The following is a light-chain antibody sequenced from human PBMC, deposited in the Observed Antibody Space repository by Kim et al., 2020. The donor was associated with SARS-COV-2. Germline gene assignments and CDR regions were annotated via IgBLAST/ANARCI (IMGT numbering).Light chain of an antibody. V-gene: IGLV3-19*01. J-gene: IGLJ3*02. CDR1: SLRTYY. CDR2: NYK. Sequence: SSELTQDPVVSVALGQTVRITCQGDSLRTYYATWYQQKPGQAPVIVLQNYKNRPSGFPDRFSGFTSGDTSSLTITGAQAVDEADYYCASRDSSGTRLVFGGGTQLTVL. CDR3: ASRDSSGTRLV.